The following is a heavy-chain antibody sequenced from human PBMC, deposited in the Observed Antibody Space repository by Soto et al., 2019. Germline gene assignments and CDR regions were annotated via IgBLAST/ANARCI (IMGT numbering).Heavy chain of an antibody. V-gene: IGHV1-46*03. J-gene: IGHJ3*02. Sequence: ASVKVSCKASGHTFTSYYMHWVRQAPGQGLEWMGIINPSGGSTSYAQKFQGRVTMTRDTSTSTVYIELSSLRSEDTAVYYCARVLPKGTFDIWGQGTMVTVSS. CDR1: GHTFTSYY. CDR2: INPSGGST. D-gene: IGHD2-2*01. CDR3: ARVLPKGTFDI.